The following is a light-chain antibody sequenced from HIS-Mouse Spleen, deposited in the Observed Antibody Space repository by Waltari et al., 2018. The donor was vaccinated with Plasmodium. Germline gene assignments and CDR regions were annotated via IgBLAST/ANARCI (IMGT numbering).Light chain of an antibody. Sequence: DIVITKPPATLSVSPGERATLSCRDSQSVNSNLVLYQEKPGQPPRPLIYGASTSATGIPARFSGSGSGTEFTLTISSLQSEDFAVYYCQKYNNVSVTFGPGTKVDIK. CDR3: QKYNNVSVT. CDR2: GAS. J-gene: IGKJ3*01. CDR1: QSVNSN. V-gene: IGKV3-15*01.